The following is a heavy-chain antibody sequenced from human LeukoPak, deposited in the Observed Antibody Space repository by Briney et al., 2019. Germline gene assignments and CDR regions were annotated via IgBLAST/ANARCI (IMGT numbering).Heavy chain of an antibody. J-gene: IGHJ6*02. CDR2: ISAYNGNT. CDR3: ARDKPFYQLLIQPPFDDYYYGMDV. Sequence: ASVKVSCKASGYTFTSYGISWVRQAPGQGLEWTGWISAYNGNTNYAQKLQGRVTMTTDTSTSTAYMELRSLRSDDTAVYYCARDKPFYQLLIQPPFDDYYYGMDVWGQGTTVTVSS. V-gene: IGHV1-18*01. D-gene: IGHD2-2*01. CDR1: GYTFTSYG.